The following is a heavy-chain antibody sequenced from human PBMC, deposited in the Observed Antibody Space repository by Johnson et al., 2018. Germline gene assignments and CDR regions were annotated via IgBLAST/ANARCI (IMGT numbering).Heavy chain of an antibody. CDR1: GFIFDDYG. J-gene: IGHJ6*02. CDR3: ARARGGAGYYNNGMDV. CDR2: INWNGGSA. V-gene: IGHV3-20*04. Sequence: VQLQESGGDVVRPGGSLRLSCAASGFIFDDYGMSWVRQGPGKGLEWVSGINWNGGSAAYADSVKGRFTISRDNAKKSLYLQMDSLRGEDSALYYCARARGGAGYYNNGMDVWGQGTTVTVSS. D-gene: IGHD1-26*01.